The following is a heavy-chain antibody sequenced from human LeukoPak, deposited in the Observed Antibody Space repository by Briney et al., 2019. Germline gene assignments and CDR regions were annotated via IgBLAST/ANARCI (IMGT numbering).Heavy chain of an antibody. CDR2: IKTDGTSS. D-gene: IGHD3-3*01. CDR1: GFTFSNYW. CDR3: ARGGDFWSGYHNY. Sequence: GGSLGLSCAASGFTFSNYWMHWVRQAPGEGLVWVSRIKTDGTSSSYVDSVKGRFTISRDNAKNTVYLQMNSLRAEDTAVYYCARGGDFWSGYHNYWGQGTLVTVSS. V-gene: IGHV3-74*01. J-gene: IGHJ4*02.